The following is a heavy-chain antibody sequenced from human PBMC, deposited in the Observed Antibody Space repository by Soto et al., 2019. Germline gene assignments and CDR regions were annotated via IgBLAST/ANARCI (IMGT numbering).Heavy chain of an antibody. CDR2: ISAYNGNT. V-gene: IGHV1-18*01. D-gene: IGHD2-2*01. J-gene: IGHJ6*02. Sequence: QVQLVQSGAEVKKPGASVKVSCKASGYTFTSYGISWVRQAPGQGLEWMGWISAYNGNTNYAQKRQGRVTMTTDTSTSTAYMELRSLRSDDTAVYYCARDCSSTSCYGPREYYYYYYGMDVWGQGTTVTVSS. CDR1: GYTFTSYG. CDR3: ARDCSSTSCYGPREYYYYYYGMDV.